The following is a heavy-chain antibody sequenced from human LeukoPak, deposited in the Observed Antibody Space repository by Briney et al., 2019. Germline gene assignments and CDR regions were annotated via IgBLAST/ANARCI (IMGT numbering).Heavy chain of an antibody. CDR3: ANIGDHAVYFDF. CDR1: GGSISRYY. D-gene: IGHD4-17*01. CDR2: IYYSWST. Sequence: KAAETLSLTCTVSGGSISRYYWSGLRQPPGKGLEWMGYIYYSWSTNYNPSLKSRVTISVDTSNNHFSLKLGAVTAADTAVYYCANIGDHAVYFDFWGQGTLVTAS. J-gene: IGHJ4*02. V-gene: IGHV4-59*01.